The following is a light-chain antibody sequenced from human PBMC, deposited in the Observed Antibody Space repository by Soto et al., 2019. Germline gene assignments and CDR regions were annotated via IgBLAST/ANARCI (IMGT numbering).Light chain of an antibody. Sequence: DIQMTQSPSSLSASVGDRVTITCRASQSISNFLNWYQQKPGKAPKLVIYAVSNLESGVPSRFSGSGSGTEFTLTISSLQPEDIATYFCQQYDNLPLTFGGGTKVEI. CDR3: QQYDNLPLT. CDR2: AVS. V-gene: IGKV1-33*01. J-gene: IGKJ4*01. CDR1: QSISNF.